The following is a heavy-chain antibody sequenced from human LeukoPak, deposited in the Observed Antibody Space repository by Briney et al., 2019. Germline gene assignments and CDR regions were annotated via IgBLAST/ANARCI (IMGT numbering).Heavy chain of an antibody. CDR1: GFTFSNYA. CDR3: ARDGKYDYGDYPSTWYYYMDV. V-gene: IGHV3-30*04. J-gene: IGHJ6*03. Sequence: GGSLRLSCAASGFTFSNYAIHWVRPAPGKGLEWVALISYDGSNKYYTDSVKGRFTISRDNSKNTLYLQMNSLRAEDTAVYYCARDGKYDYGDYPSTWYYYMDVWGKGTTVTVSS. CDR2: ISYDGSNK. D-gene: IGHD4-17*01.